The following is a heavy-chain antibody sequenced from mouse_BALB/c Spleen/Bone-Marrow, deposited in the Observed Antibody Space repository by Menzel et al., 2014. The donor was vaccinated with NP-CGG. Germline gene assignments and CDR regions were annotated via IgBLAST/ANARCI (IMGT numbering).Heavy chain of an antibody. J-gene: IGHJ3*01. CDR1: GYSFTSYW. CDR3: ARRDNAPFAY. Sequence: QVQLQQSGPQLVRPGASVKISCKASGYSFTSYWMHWVKQRPGQGLEWIGMIDPSDSETKLNQKFKDKATLTVDKSSSAAYLQLSSPTSEDSAVYYSARRDNAPFAYWGQGTLVTVSA. D-gene: IGHD1-3*01. V-gene: IGHV1-59*01. CDR2: IDPSDSET.